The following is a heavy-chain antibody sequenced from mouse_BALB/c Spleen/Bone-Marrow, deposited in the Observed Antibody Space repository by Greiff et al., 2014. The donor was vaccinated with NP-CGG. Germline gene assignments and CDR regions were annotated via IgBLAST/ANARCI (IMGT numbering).Heavy chain of an antibody. V-gene: IGHV5-17*02. CDR3: ARGGNYAWFAY. J-gene: IGHJ3*01. D-gene: IGHD2-1*01. CDR1: GFTFSSFG. Sequence: EVQRVESGGGLVQPGGSRKLSCAASGFTFSSFGMHWVRQAPEKGLEWVAYIGSGSSTIYYADTVKGRFTISRDNPKNTLFLQMTSLRSEDTAMYYCARGGNYAWFAYWGQGTLVTVSA. CDR2: IGSGSSTI.